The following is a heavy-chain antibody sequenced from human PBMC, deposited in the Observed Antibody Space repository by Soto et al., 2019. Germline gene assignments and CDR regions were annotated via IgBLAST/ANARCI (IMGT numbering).Heavy chain of an antibody. Sequence: GGSLRLSCAASGFTFSSYGMHWVRQAPGKGLEWVAVIWYDGSNKYYADSVKGRFTTSRDNSKNTLYLQMNSLRAEDTAVYYCARERCSSTSCYWDYDAFDIWGQGTMVTVSS. D-gene: IGHD2-2*01. V-gene: IGHV3-33*01. CDR1: GFTFSSYG. CDR3: ARERCSSTSCYWDYDAFDI. J-gene: IGHJ3*02. CDR2: IWYDGSNK.